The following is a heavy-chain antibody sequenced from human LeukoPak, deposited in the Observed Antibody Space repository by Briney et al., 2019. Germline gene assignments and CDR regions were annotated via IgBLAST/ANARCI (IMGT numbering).Heavy chain of an antibody. CDR1: GFTFSNAW. Sequence: GGSLRLSCAASGFTFSNAWMSWVRQAPGKGLEWVCRIKSKTDGGTTDYAAPVKGRFTISRDDSKNTLYLQMNSLKTEDTAVYYCTTDVFVSYYFDYWGQGTLVTVSS. CDR3: TTDVFVSYYFDY. J-gene: IGHJ4*02. V-gene: IGHV3-15*01. CDR2: IKSKTDGGTT. D-gene: IGHD3-3*01.